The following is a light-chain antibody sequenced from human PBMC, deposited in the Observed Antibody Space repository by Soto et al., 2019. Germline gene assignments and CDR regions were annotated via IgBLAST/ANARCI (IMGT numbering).Light chain of an antibody. J-gene: IGKJ3*01. CDR1: QSISSNY. V-gene: IGKV3-20*01. CDR3: HLNNRSPRFP. CDR2: GAS. Sequence: EIVLTQSPGTLSLSPGERATLSCRASQSISSNYLAWYQQRPGQTPRLLIYGASSRGVGIPDRFSGSGTGTDFTLTISRLEPEDFAVYYCHLNNRSPRFPFSPGTALDLK.